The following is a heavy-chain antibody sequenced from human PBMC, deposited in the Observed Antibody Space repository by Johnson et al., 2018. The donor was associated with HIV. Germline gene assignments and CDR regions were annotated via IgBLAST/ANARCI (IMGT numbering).Heavy chain of an antibody. D-gene: IGHD3-10*01. J-gene: IGHJ3*02. CDR3: ARDPDPFREYHGDAFDI. Sequence: QMQLVESGGGVVQPGRSLRLSCAASGFTFSSYGMHWVRQAPGKGLEWVAVISYDGSNKYYADSVKGRFTLSRDSSKDTLYVQMNSMRGEDTAVYYCARDPDPFREYHGDAFDIWGQGTVVTVSS. V-gene: IGHV3-30*03. CDR2: ISYDGSNK. CDR1: GFTFSSYG.